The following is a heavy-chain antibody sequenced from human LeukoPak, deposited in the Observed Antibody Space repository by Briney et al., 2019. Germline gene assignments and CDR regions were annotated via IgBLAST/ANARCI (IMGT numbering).Heavy chain of an antibody. J-gene: IGHJ4*02. CDR3: TRVSVADPNLDY. CDR2: IYSGGST. D-gene: IGHD6-19*01. CDR1: GFTVSSSY. Sequence: GRSLRLSCAASGFTVSSSYMSWVRQAPGKGLEWVSVIYSGGSTYYADSVKGRFTISRDNSKNTLYLQMNSLRTEDTAVYYCTRVSVADPNLDYWGQGILVTVSS. V-gene: IGHV3-53*01.